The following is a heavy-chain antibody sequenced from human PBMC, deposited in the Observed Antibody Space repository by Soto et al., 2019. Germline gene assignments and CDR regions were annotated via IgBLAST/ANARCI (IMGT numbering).Heavy chain of an antibody. D-gene: IGHD4-17*01. CDR2: IYYSGST. CDR3: ARDRRLRWSAFDI. Sequence: QVQLQESGPGLVKPSQTLSLTCTVSGGSISSGGYYWSWIRQHPGKGLEWLGYIYYSGSTNYNPSLQSRVTVSVDAAKNQVSLKLSSVTAADTAVYYCARDRRLRWSAFDIWGQGTMVTVSS. J-gene: IGHJ3*02. CDR1: GGSISSGGYY. V-gene: IGHV4-31*03.